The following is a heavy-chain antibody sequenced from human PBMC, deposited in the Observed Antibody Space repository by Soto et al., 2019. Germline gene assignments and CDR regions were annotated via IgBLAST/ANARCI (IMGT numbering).Heavy chain of an antibody. CDR2: IYYSGST. D-gene: IGHD3-22*01. Sequence: SETLSLTCTVSGGSISSGGYYWSWIRQHPGKGLEWIGYIYYSGSTYYNPSLKSRVTISVDTSMNQFSLKLSSVTAADTAVYYCARAGYYDSSGYYQGPDAFDIWGQGTMVTVSS. CDR3: ARAGYYDSSGYYQGPDAFDI. J-gene: IGHJ3*02. V-gene: IGHV4-31*03. CDR1: GGSISSGGYY.